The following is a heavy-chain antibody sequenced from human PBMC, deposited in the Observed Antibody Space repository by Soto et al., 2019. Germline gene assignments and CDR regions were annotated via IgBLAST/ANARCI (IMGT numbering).Heavy chain of an antibody. Sequence: WGSLRLSCAASGFTFSSYAMSWVRQAPGKGLEWVSAISGSGGSTYYADSVKGRFTISRDNSKNTLYLQMNSLRAEDTAVYYCAKHLQYSSSSEFDYWGQGTLVTVPP. J-gene: IGHJ4*02. CDR2: ISGSGGST. CDR1: GFTFSSYA. CDR3: AKHLQYSSSSEFDY. V-gene: IGHV3-23*01. D-gene: IGHD6-6*01.